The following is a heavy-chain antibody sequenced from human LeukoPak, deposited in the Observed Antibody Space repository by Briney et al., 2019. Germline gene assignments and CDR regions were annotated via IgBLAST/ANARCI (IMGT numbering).Heavy chain of an antibody. CDR2: INHSGST. J-gene: IGHJ5*02. V-gene: IGHV4-34*01. D-gene: IGHD4-17*01. CDR3: ARAYGSSTSGSWFDP. CDR1: GGSFSGYY. Sequence: SETLSLTCAVYGGSFSGYYWSWLRQPPGKGLEWIGEINHSGSTNYNPSLKSRVTISVDTSKNQFSLKLSSVTAADTAVYYCARAYGSSTSGSWFDPWGQGTLVTVSS.